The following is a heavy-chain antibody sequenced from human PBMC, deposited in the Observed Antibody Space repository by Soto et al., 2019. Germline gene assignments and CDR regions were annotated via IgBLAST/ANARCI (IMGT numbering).Heavy chain of an antibody. D-gene: IGHD1-26*01. CDR3: ARDLEKGGGSEGFDD. CDR2: INPKSGGT. Sequence: RXSVKASCKAPGAPLTSNYIHLERQAPGQWFEWMGWINPKSGGTNYPQKFQGRVTMTGYTSLSTVYMTLTRLTSDDTAVYYCARDLEKGGGSEGFDDWGQGPLVTVSA. CDR1: GAPLTSNY. J-gene: IGHJ4*02. V-gene: IGHV1-2*02.